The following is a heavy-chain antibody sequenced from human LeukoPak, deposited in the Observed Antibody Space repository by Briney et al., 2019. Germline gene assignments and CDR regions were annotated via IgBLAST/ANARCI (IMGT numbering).Heavy chain of an antibody. Sequence: SETLSLTCSLSGGSISSYYWSWIRQPVGKGLEWIGRIYSSGSTNYNPSLKSRVTMSVDTSKNQFSLKLSSVTAADTAVYYCARGPWIQFRFDPRGQGTLVTVS. CDR2: IYSSGST. J-gene: IGHJ5*02. D-gene: IGHD5-18*01. V-gene: IGHV4-4*07. CDR1: GGSISSYY. CDR3: ARGPWIQFRFDP.